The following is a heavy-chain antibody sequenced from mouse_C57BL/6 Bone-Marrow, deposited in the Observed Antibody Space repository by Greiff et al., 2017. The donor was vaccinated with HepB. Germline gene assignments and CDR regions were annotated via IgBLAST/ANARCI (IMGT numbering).Heavy chain of an antibody. CDR1: FFPFPYYY. CDR3: ARGSTCGGFAY. Sequence: SLLLSFSSSFFPFPYYYIIFFLHPPFNSLYFFFFIINQSNGYTTDYSASVKGRFTISRDNSQSILYLQMNALRAEDSATYYCARGSTCGGFAYWGQGTLVTVSA. V-gene: IGHV7-3*01. J-gene: IGHJ3*01. CDR2: IINQSNGYTT. D-gene: IGHD1-3*01.